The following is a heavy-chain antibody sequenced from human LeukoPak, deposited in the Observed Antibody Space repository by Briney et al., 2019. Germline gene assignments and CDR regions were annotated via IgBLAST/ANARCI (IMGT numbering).Heavy chain of an antibody. J-gene: IGHJ4*02. CDR1: GFTSSNYW. Sequence: GGSLRLSCAASGFTSSNYWMSWVRQAPGKGLEWVANIKQDGSEKYYVDSVKGRFTISRDNAKNSLYLQMNSLRAEDTAVYYCARDRGSSGWYEFDYWGQGTLVTVPS. D-gene: IGHD6-19*01. V-gene: IGHV3-7*01. CDR2: IKQDGSEK. CDR3: ARDRGSSGWYEFDY.